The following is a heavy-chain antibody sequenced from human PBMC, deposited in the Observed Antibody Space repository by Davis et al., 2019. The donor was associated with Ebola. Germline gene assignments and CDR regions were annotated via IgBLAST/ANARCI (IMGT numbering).Heavy chain of an antibody. Sequence: SLKISCAVSGFTFDDYSMNWVRQAPGKGLEWVAGINWNSKNIVYADSVKGRFTISRDSYKNSLYLQMNNLRPEDTALYYCAKADTQSDYNTLYYHFYGIDVWGQGTTVTVSS. V-gene: IGHV3-9*01. D-gene: IGHD4-11*01. CDR1: GFTFDDYS. CDR3: AKADTQSDYNTLYYHFYGIDV. J-gene: IGHJ6*02. CDR2: INWNSKNI.